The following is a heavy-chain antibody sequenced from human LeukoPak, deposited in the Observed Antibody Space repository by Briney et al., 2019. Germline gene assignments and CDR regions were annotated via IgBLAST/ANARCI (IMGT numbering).Heavy chain of an antibody. CDR2: MYSGGDT. CDR1: GFTFSDNY. Sequence: PGGSLRLSCAASGFTFSDNYMRWVRQAPGKGLEWVSVMYSGGDTYYANSVKGRFTFSRDISKNTLYLQMNGLRTEDTAMYYCAIDAPQVPAAGVLASWGQGTLVTVSS. V-gene: IGHV3-53*01. D-gene: IGHD6-13*01. J-gene: IGHJ5*02. CDR3: AIDAPQVPAAGVLAS.